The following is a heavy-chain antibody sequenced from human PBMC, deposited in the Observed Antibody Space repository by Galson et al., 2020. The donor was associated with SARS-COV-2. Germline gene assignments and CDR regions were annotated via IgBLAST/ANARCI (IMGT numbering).Heavy chain of an antibody. CDR2: IYYSGST. Sequence: SETLSLTCTVSGGSISSGDYYWSWIRQPPGKGLEWIGYIYYSGSTYYNPSLKSRVTISVDTSKNQFSLKLSSVTAADTAVYYCARDRDSGAAAKRLDYWGQGTLVTVSS. D-gene: IGHD6-13*01. CDR3: ARDRDSGAAAKRLDY. V-gene: IGHV4-30-4*01. CDR1: GGSISSGDYY. J-gene: IGHJ4*02.